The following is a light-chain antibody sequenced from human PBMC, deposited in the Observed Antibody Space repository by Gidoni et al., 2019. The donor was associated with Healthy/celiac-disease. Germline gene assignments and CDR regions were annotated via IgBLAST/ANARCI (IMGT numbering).Light chain of an antibody. CDR1: QSISSS. CDR2: AAS. J-gene: IGKJ1*01. V-gene: IGKV1-39*01. CDR3: QQSCSTPLT. Sequence: IQMTQHPSSLSSSVGDRVTLTCRASQSISSSLTWYQQKPGKAPKLLIYAASSMQSGVPSRFSGSGSGTDFTLTISSLQPEDFATYYCQQSCSTPLTFGQGTKVEIK.